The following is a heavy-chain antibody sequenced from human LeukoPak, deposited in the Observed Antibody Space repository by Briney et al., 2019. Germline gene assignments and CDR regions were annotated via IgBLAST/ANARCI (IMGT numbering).Heavy chain of an antibody. CDR2: ISGSGDST. J-gene: IGHJ4*02. D-gene: IGHD3-10*01. Sequence: GGCLRLSCTASGFTFSSYWMSWVRQAPGKGLECVSVISGSGDSTYYADSVKGRFTISRDNPKNTLYLQVNSLKAEDTAVYYCAKHLWRDLLWFGEGYYFGYWGQGTLVTVSS. V-gene: IGHV3-23*01. CDR1: GFTFSSYW. CDR3: AKHLWRDLLWFGEGYYFGY.